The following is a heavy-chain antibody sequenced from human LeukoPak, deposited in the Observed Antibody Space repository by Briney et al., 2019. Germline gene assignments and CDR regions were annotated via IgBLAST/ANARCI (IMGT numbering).Heavy chain of an antibody. CDR2: ISAYNGNT. Sequence: ASVKVSCKVSGYTFTSYGISWVRQAPGQGLEWMGWISAYNGNTNYAQKLQGRVTMTTDTSTSTAYMELRSLRSDDTAVYYCARLYYYDSSGYTPDYYYYGMDVWGQGTTVTVSS. V-gene: IGHV1-18*01. CDR1: GYTFTSYG. J-gene: IGHJ6*02. D-gene: IGHD3-22*01. CDR3: ARLYYYDSSGYTPDYYYYGMDV.